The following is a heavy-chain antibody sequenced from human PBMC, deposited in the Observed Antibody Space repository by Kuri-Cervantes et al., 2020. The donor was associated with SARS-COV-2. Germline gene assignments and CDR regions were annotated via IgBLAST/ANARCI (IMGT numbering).Heavy chain of an antibody. J-gene: IGHJ4*02. V-gene: IGHV4-38-2*01. D-gene: IGHD6-13*01. CDR3: ARSIAAAGPIDY. CDR2: NYHSGST. Sequence: SQTLSLTCAVSGYSISSGYYWGWIRQPPGKGLEWIGSNYHSGSTYYNPSLKSRVTISVDTSKNQFSLKLSSVTAADTAVYYCARSIAAAGPIDYWGQGTLVTVSS. CDR1: GYSISSGYY.